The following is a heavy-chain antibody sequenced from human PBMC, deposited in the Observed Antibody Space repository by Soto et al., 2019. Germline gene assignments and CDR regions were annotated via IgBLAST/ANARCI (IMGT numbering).Heavy chain of an antibody. CDR1: GFTFSNAW. J-gene: IGHJ5*02. V-gene: IGHV3-15*07. CDR3: TSQGGSSWYSGAFDP. Sequence: GGSLRLACAASGFTFSNAWMNWVRQAPGKGLEWVGRIKSKTDGGTTDYAAPVKGRFTISRDDSKNTLYLQMNSLKTEDTAVYYCTSQGGSSWYSGAFDPWGQGTLVTVSS. D-gene: IGHD6-13*01. CDR2: IKSKTDGGTT.